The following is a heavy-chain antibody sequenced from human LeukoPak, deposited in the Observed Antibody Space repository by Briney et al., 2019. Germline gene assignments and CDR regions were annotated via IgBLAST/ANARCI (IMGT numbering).Heavy chain of an antibody. D-gene: IGHD6-6*01. CDR3: ARGPNSNWSGLDF. CDR1: GFTFSRHW. Sequence: GGSLRLSCAASGFTFSRHWMTWVRQAPGKGLVWVSRISPTGSTTSYADSVKGRFTVSRDNAKNTLYLQVNNLRAEDTAVYYCARGPNSNWSGLDFWGQGTLLTVSS. CDR2: ISPTGSTT. J-gene: IGHJ4*02. V-gene: IGHV3-74*01.